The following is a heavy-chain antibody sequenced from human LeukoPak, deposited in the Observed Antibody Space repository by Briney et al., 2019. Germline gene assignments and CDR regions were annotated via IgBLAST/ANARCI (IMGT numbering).Heavy chain of an antibody. CDR2: ISGDGGST. D-gene: IGHD6-13*01. Sequence: GGSLRLSCAASGFTFDDYAMHWVRQAPGKGLEWVSPISGDGGSTYYADSVKGRFTISRDNSKNYLYLQMKSLRTEDNALYYCAKQKRAEAGTLWLDPWGQGSLVTVSS. CDR3: AKQKRAEAGTLWLDP. V-gene: IGHV3-43*02. J-gene: IGHJ5*02. CDR1: GFTFDDYA.